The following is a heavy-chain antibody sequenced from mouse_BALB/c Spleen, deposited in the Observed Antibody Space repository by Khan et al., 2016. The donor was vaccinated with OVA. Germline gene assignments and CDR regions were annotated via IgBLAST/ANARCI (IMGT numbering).Heavy chain of an antibody. CDR2: INPSSGYI. Sequence: VQGVESAAELARPGASVKMSCKASGYSFTTYTIHWVKQRPGQGLEWIGNINPSSGYIEYNQKFKDKTTLTADKSSSTAYMQLRSLTSEDSAVYYCASLRLRVDYWGQGTSVTVSS. V-gene: IGHV1-4*02. D-gene: IGHD1-2*01. CDR1: GYSFTTYT. CDR3: ASLRLRVDY. J-gene: IGHJ4*01.